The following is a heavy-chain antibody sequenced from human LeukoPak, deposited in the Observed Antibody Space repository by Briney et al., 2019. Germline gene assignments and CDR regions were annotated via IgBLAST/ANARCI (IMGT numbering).Heavy chain of an antibody. CDR3: ARATGAYDFWSGYQPANWFDP. CDR1: GGSISSYY. Sequence: KPSETLSLTCTVSGGSISSYYWSWIRKPPGKGLEWIGYIYYSGSTNYNPSLKSRVTISVDTSKNQFSLKLSSVTAADTAVYYCARATGAYDFWSGYQPANWFDPWGQGTLVTVSS. J-gene: IGHJ5*02. V-gene: IGHV4-59*13. CDR2: IYYSGST. D-gene: IGHD3-3*01.